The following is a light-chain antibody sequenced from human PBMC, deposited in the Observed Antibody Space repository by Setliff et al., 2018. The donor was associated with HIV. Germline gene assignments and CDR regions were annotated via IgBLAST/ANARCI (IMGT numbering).Light chain of an antibody. CDR1: SSDVGGYNY. CDR3: SSYTRDATVM. CDR2: EVN. Sequence: QSVLTQPASVSGSPGQSITVSCTGTSSDVGGYNYVSWYQYHPGKAPKLMIYEVNNRPSGVSDRFSGSKSGNTASLTISGLQAEDEGDYYCSSYTRDATVMFGGGT. V-gene: IGLV2-14*01. J-gene: IGLJ3*02.